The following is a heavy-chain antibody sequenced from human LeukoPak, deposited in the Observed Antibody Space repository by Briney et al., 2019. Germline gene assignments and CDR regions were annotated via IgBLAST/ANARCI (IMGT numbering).Heavy chain of an antibody. CDR2: INPNSGGT. V-gene: IGHV1-2*02. CDR3: ARHYYNSGSDY. Sequence: ASVKVSCKASGYTFTAYYMHWVRQAPGQGLEWMGWINPNSGGTSYAQKFQGRVTMTRDTSINTAYMELSRLRSDDTALYYCARHYYNSGSDYWGQGTLVTVSS. J-gene: IGHJ4*02. D-gene: IGHD3-10*01. CDR1: GYTFTAYY.